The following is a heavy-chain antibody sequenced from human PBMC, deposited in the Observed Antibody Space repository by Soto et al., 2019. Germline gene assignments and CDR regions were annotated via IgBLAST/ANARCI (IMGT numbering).Heavy chain of an antibody. Sequence: EVQLVESGGGLVQPGGSLRVSCTASGFTFSSFWMYCVRQAPGKGLAWVSRINSDGSSTNYADSVRGRVTISRDNAKNTLYLQMNSLRAEDTAVYYCARIDFWSGMDVWGQGTTVTVSS. J-gene: IGHJ6*02. CDR2: INSDGSST. CDR1: GFTFSSFW. D-gene: IGHD3-3*01. CDR3: ARIDFWSGMDV. V-gene: IGHV3-74*01.